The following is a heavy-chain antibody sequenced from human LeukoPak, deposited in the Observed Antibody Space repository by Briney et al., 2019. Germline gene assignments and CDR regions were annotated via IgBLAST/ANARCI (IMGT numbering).Heavy chain of an antibody. D-gene: IGHD1-26*01. Sequence: GGSLRLSCAASGFTFSTYSMNWVRQAPGKRLEWVSYIIYSSSTIYYADSVKGRFTISRDNAKNSLYLQMNSLRAEDTAVYYCARGRWERNWFDPWGQGTLVTVSS. CDR1: GFTFSTYS. J-gene: IGHJ5*02. CDR3: ARGRWERNWFDP. V-gene: IGHV3-48*04. CDR2: IIYSSSTI.